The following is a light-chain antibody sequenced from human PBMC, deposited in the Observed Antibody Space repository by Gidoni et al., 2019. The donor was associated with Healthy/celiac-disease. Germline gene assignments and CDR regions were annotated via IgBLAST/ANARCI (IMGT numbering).Light chain of an antibody. J-gene: IGLJ1*01. CDR1: SSDVGGYNY. V-gene: IGLV2-14*01. CDR3: SSYTSSSTRGV. Sequence: QSALTQPASVSGSPGQSITISCTGTSSDVGGYNYVSWYQQLPGKAPKLMIYDVSKRPSGVSNRFSGSKSGNTASLTISGLQAEDEADYYCSSYTSSSTRGVFGTGTKVTVL. CDR2: DVS.